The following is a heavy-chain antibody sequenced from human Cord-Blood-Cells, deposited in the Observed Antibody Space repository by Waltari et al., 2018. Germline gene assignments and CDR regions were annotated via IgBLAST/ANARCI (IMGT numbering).Heavy chain of an antibody. CDR1: GFTFSSYC. CDR3: ARAAAVAGDY. J-gene: IGHJ4*02. D-gene: IGHD6-19*01. CDR2: INRDGSST. V-gene: IGHV3-74*01. Sequence: EVQLVESGGGLVQPGGSLRLSSAASGFTFSSYCMHWVRQAPGKGLGWVSRINRDGSSTSYGDAVKGRFTISRDNAKNTLYLQMNILRAEDTAVYYCARAAAVAGDYWGQGTLVTVSS.